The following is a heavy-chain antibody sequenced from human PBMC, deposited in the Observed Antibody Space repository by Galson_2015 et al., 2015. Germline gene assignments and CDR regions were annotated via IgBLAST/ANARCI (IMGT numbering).Heavy chain of an antibody. Sequence: QSGAEVTKPGESLKISCTGSGYSFTSYWIGWVRQMPGKGLEWMGIIYPGDSDTRYSPSFQGQVTISADKSISTAYLQWSSLKASDTAMYYCAQEGVRGSGPKYFQHWGQGTLVTVSS. V-gene: IGHV5-51*01. CDR1: GYSFTSYW. J-gene: IGHJ1*01. CDR2: IYPGDSDT. D-gene: IGHD3-16*01. CDR3: AQEGVRGSGPKYFQH.